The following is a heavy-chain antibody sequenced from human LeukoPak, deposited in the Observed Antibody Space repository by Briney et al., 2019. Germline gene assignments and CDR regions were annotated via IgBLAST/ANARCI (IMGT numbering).Heavy chain of an antibody. J-gene: IGHJ4*02. CDR2: ITSSSTYM. V-gene: IGHV3-21*01. Sequence: GGSLRLSCAASGFTFSTYNMNWVRRTPGKGLEWVSSITSSSTYMFYADSVRGRFTISRDNSKNTLYLQMNSLRAEDTAVYYCAKDRALWFGEFYFDYWGQGTLVTVSS. CDR3: AKDRALWFGEFYFDY. D-gene: IGHD3-10*01. CDR1: GFTFSTYN.